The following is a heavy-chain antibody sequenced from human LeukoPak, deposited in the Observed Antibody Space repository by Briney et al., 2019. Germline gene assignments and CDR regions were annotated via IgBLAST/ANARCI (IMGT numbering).Heavy chain of an antibody. CDR2: INHSGST. Sequence: PSETLSLTCAVYGGSFSGDYWSWIRQPPGKGREWIGEINHSGSTNYNPSLKSRVTISVDTSKNQFSLKLSSVTAADTAVYYCARVPSYSTYGWFDPWGQGTLVTVSS. CDR1: GGSFSGDY. V-gene: IGHV4-34*01. D-gene: IGHD4-11*01. CDR3: ARVPSYSTYGWFDP. J-gene: IGHJ5*02.